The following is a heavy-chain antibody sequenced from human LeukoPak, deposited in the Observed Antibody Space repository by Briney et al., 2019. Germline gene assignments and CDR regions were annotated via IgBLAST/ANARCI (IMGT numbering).Heavy chain of an antibody. CDR3: ARQYYYDSSGYLFAAGFDY. J-gene: IGHJ4*02. CDR1: GYTFTDYY. Sequence: ASVKVSCKVSGYTFTDYYMHWVQQAPGKGLEWMGLVDPEDGETIYAEKFQGRVTITADTSTDTAYMELSSLRSEDTAVYYCARQYYYDSSGYLFAAGFDYWGQGTLVTVSS. CDR2: VDPEDGET. V-gene: IGHV1-69-2*01. D-gene: IGHD3-22*01.